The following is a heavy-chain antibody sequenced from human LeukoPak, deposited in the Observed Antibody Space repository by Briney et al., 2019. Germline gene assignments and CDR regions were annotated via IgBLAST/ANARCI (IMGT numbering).Heavy chain of an antibody. J-gene: IGHJ4*02. CDR3: ARGRYSSGSQYYFDY. Sequence: GGSLRLSCAASGFTFSSYAMSWVRQAPGKGLEWVSAISGSGGSTYYADSVRGRFTISRDNAKNSLYLQMNSLRAEDTAVYYCARGRYSSGSQYYFDYWGQGILVTVSS. CDR2: ISGSGGST. D-gene: IGHD3-22*01. CDR1: GFTFSSYA. V-gene: IGHV3-23*01.